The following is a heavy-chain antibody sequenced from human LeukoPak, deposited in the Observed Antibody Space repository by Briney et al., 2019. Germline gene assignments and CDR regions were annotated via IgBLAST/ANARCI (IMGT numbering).Heavy chain of an antibody. Sequence: PGGSLRLSCAASGFTFSSSGMHWVRQAPGKGLEWVAFIRYDGSNKYYADSVKGRFTISRDNSKNTLYLQMKSLRAEGTAVYYCARTRGIVVVPAARFDYWGQGTLVTVSS. D-gene: IGHD2-2*01. V-gene: IGHV3-30*02. CDR3: ARTRGIVVVPAARFDY. CDR1: GFTFSSSG. CDR2: IRYDGSNK. J-gene: IGHJ4*02.